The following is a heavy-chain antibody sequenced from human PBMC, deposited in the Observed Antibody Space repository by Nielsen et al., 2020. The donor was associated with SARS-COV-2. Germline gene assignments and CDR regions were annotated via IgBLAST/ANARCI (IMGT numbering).Heavy chain of an antibody. V-gene: IGHV3-11*03. CDR1: GFTFSDYY. J-gene: IGHJ6*02. CDR3: ARIRWSDYYYGMDV. D-gene: IGHD4-23*01. CDR2: ISSSSSYT. Sequence: GESLKISCAASGFTFSDYYMSWIRQAPGKGLEWVSYISSSSSYTNYADSVKGRFTISRDNAKNSLYLQMNSLRAEDTALYHCARIRWSDYYYGMDVWGQGTTVTVFS.